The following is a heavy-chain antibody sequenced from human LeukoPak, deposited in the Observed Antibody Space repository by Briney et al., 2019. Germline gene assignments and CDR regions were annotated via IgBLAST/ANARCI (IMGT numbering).Heavy chain of an antibody. CDR1: GFTFSSYS. J-gene: IGHJ4*02. Sequence: GGSLRLSCAASGFTFSSYSMNWVRQAPGKGLEWVSSISSSSSYIYYADSVKGRFTISRDNAKNSLYLQMNSLGAEDTAVYYCARARMKGFDYWGQGTLVTVSS. CDR2: ISSSSSYI. V-gene: IGHV3-21*01. CDR3: ARARMKGFDY.